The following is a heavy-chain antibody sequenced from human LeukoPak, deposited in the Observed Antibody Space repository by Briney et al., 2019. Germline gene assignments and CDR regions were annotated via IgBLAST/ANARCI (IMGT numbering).Heavy chain of an antibody. V-gene: IGHV1-18*01. CDR2: ISAYNGNT. CDR3: ASGEGCSSNSCTLDY. J-gene: IGHJ4*02. D-gene: IGHD2-2*01. Sequence: ASVRDSSMASGYTFTSYGISWVRQAPGQGLEWMGWISAYNGNTNYAQKLQGRVTISADKSTSAAYMEVSSLRSEDTAVYYCASGEGCSSNSCTLDYWGQRTPGTVSS. CDR1: GYTFTSYG.